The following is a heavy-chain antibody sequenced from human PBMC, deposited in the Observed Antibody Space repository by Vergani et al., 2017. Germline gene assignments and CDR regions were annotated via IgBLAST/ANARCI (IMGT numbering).Heavy chain of an antibody. CDR3: TTDGTFYGDPNYYYYYGMDV. CDR2: IKSKTDGGTT. Sequence: EVQLLESGGGLVQPGGSLRLSCAASGFTFSSYAMSWVRQAPGKGLEWVGRIKSKTDGGTTDYAAPVKGRFTISRDDSKNTLYLQMNSLKTEDTAVYYCTTDGTFYGDPNYYYYYGMDVWGQGTTVTVSS. D-gene: IGHD4-17*01. CDR1: GFTFSSYA. V-gene: IGHV3-15*01. J-gene: IGHJ6*02.